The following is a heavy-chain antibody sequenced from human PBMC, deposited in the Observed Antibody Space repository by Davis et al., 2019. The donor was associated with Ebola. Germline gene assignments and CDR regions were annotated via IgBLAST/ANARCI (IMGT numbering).Heavy chain of an antibody. CDR2: IIPILGIA. CDR3: ARNVDTAFPL. V-gene: IGHV1-69*10. J-gene: IGHJ3*01. Sequence: AASVKVSCKASGGTFSSYAISWVRQAPGQGLAWMGRIIPILGIANYAQKFQGRVTITADKSTSTAYMELSSLRSEDTAVYYCARNVDTAFPLWGQGTMVTVSS. D-gene: IGHD5-18*01. CDR1: GGTFSSYA.